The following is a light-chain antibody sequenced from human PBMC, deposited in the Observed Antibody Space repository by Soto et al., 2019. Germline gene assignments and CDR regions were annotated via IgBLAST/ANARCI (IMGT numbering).Light chain of an antibody. CDR3: QQYNRSYT. Sequence: DIQLTQSPSILSASGGDRVTFTCRASQSIANRLAWYQQKPGKTPKLLIYGASTLESGVPSRFSGSGSGTEYTLTINSLQTDDFATYYCQQYNRSYTFGQGTKLEIK. CDR2: GAS. V-gene: IGKV1-5*01. J-gene: IGKJ2*01. CDR1: QSIANR.